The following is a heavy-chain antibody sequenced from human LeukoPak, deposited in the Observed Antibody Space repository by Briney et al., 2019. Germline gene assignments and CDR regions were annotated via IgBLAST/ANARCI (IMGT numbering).Heavy chain of an antibody. CDR3: ARGIAARPKEYFQH. CDR2: ISSSSSYI. D-gene: IGHD6-6*01. CDR1: GFTFSNYS. V-gene: IGHV3-21*01. J-gene: IGHJ1*01. Sequence: GGSLRLSCAASGFTFSNYSMNWVRQAPGKGLEWVSSISSSSSYIYYADSVKGRFTISRDNAKNSLYLQMNSLRAEDTAVYYCARGIAARPKEYFQHWGQGTLVTVSS.